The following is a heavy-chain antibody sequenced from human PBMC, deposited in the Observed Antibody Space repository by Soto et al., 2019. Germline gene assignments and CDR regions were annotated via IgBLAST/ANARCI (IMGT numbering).Heavy chain of an antibody. CDR2: IYYSGST. CDR3: ARSLKGGVAGTGSFDY. V-gene: IGHV4-31*03. CDR1: GVSISSGVYY. J-gene: IGHJ4*02. D-gene: IGHD6-19*01. Sequence: PSETLSLTCTVSGVSISSGVYYWSWIRQHPGKGLEWIGYIYYSGSTYYNPSLKSRVTISVDTSKNQFSLKLSSVTAADTAVYYCARSLKGGVAGTGSFDYWGQGTLVTVSS.